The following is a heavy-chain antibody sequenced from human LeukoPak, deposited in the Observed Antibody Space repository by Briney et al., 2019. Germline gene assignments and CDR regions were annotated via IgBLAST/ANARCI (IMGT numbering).Heavy chain of an antibody. V-gene: IGHV4-59*01. Sequence: SETLTLTCTVSGGSISSYYWSWIRQPPGKGLEWIGYIYYSGSTNYNPTLKSRVTISVDTSKNQFSLKLSSVTAADTAVYYCARDSGSYSSLDYWGQGTLVTVSS. CDR2: IYYSGST. D-gene: IGHD1-26*01. CDR3: ARDSGSYSSLDY. CDR1: GGSISSYY. J-gene: IGHJ4*02.